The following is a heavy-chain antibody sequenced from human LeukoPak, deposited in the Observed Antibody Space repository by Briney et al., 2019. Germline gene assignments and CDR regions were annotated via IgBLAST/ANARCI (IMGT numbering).Heavy chain of an antibody. Sequence: GGSLRLSCAASGFTFDDYAMHWVRQAPGKGLEWVSGISWNSGSIGYADSVKGRFTISRDNAKNSLYLQMNSLRAEDTALYYCAKDQERRPPTYYYDSTGFEGAFDIWGQGTMVAVSS. CDR2: ISWNSGSI. D-gene: IGHD3-22*01. CDR1: GFTFDDYA. CDR3: AKDQERRPPTYYYDSTGFEGAFDI. V-gene: IGHV3-9*01. J-gene: IGHJ3*02.